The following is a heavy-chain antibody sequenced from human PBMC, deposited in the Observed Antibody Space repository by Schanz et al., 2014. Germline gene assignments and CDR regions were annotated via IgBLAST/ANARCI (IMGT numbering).Heavy chain of an antibody. Sequence: QVRLQESGPGLVRPSETLSLTCTVSGDSITHFYWSWIRQSPGKGLEWIGSIYYSGTTNYSPSLNSRVTISLDMSKKSFSLNLSSVTTADAAVYYCATNMVQGTISDAFDIWGQGTMVTVSS. D-gene: IGHD3-10*01. J-gene: IGHJ3*02. V-gene: IGHV4-59*01. CDR3: ATNMVQGTISDAFDI. CDR1: GDSITHFY. CDR2: IYYSGTT.